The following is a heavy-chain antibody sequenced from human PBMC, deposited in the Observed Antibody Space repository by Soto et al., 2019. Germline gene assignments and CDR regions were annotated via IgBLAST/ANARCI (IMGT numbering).Heavy chain of an antibody. D-gene: IGHD3-10*02. CDR2: IKTKADAGTT. J-gene: IGHJ5*02. Sequence: KTGGSLRLSCAASGFTFSSYAMSWVRQAPGKGLEWVGRIKTKADAGTTDYAAPVKGRFTISRDDSKNTLYLQMNSLKNEDTALYFCTTDGATIFFDPRGQGTLVTVSS. CDR1: GFTFSSYA. CDR3: TTDGATIFFDP. V-gene: IGHV3-15*01.